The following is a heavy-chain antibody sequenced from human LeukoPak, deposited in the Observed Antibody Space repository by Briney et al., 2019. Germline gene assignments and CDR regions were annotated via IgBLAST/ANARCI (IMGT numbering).Heavy chain of an antibody. D-gene: IGHD2-15*01. CDR2: ITWNGGST. CDR1: GFSFNDYG. Sequence: GGSPRLSCAASGFSFNDYGMSWVRQAPGQGPEWVSGITWNGGSTDYAASVKGRFTISRDNAKNSLYLRMNSLRDEDTALYYCARGGGSIRHSYYYYVDVWGKGTSVTVSS. CDR3: ARGGGSIRHSYYYYVDV. J-gene: IGHJ6*03. V-gene: IGHV3-20*04.